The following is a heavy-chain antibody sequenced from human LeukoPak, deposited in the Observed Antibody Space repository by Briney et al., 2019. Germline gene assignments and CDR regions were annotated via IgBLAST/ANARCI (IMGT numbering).Heavy chain of an antibody. D-gene: IGHD3-10*01. J-gene: IGHJ3*02. CDR2: IIPILGIA. CDR3: ARVATMVRGALLGVAFDI. Sequence: GASVKVSCKASGGTFSSYAISWVRQAPGQGLEWMGRIIPILGIANYAQKFQGRVTITADKSTSTAYMELSSLRSEDTAVYYCARVATMVRGALLGVAFDIWGQGTMVTVSS. V-gene: IGHV1-69*04. CDR1: GGTFSSYA.